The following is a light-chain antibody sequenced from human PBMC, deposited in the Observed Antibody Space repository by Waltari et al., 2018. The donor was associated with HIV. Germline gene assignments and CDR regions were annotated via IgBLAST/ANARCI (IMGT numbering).Light chain of an antibody. CDR2: EVT. V-gene: IGLV2-23*02. CDR3: CSYRGSNTWV. Sequence: QSALTQPASVSGSPGQSIPVSCTETSSNFGTYALVSWYQQHPGKAPKLMIYEVTKRPSGVSNRFSGSKSGNTASLTVSGLQADDEAEYYCCSYRGSNTWVFGGGTKVTVL. CDR1: SSNFGTYAL. J-gene: IGLJ3*02.